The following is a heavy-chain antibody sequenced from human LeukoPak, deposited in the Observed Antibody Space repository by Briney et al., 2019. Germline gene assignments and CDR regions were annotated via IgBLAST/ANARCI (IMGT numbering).Heavy chain of an antibody. D-gene: IGHD1-26*01. J-gene: IGHJ4*02. CDR3: AKDMTVVGATSFDC. Sequence: PGGSLRLSCAAPGFTFDDYTMHCFRQAPGKGLEWVAVTSYDENYKYYADSVKGRFTISRDNSKNTLYLQMNSMRDEDTAIYYCAKDMTVVGATSFDCWGQGTLVTVSS. CDR2: TSYDENYK. V-gene: IGHV3-30*18. CDR1: GFTFDDYT.